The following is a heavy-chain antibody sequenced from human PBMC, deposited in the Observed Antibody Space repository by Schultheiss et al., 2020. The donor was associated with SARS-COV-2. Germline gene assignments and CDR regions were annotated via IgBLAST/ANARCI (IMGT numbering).Heavy chain of an antibody. D-gene: IGHD4-17*01. CDR1: GFILNNFW. V-gene: IGHV3-7*01. Sequence: GGSLRLSCAASGFILNNFWMSWVRQPLGKGLEWVANIKQDGSEKTYVESVRGRFTISRDNAKNTLYLQMNSLRVEDTAVYYCATGDYDDGALDYWGQGTLVTVSS. CDR2: IKQDGSEK. J-gene: IGHJ4*02. CDR3: ATGDYDDGALDY.